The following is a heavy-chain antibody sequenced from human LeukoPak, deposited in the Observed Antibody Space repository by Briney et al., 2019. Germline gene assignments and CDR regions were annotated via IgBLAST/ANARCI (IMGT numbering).Heavy chain of an antibody. CDR3: AEGLGATDAFDI. CDR1: GFTFSSYA. J-gene: IGHJ3*02. CDR2: ISGSGGRT. Sequence: GGSLRLSCAASGFTFSSYAMSWVRQAPGKGLEWVSAISGSGGRTYYADSGKGRFTISRDNSKSTLDLQMNSLRTEDTAVYYWAEGLGATDAFDIWGQGTMVTVSS. V-gene: IGHV3-23*01. D-gene: IGHD1-26*01.